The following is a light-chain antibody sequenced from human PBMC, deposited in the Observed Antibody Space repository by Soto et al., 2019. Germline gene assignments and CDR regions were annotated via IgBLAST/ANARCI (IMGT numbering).Light chain of an antibody. CDR3: QQRSNWPRT. J-gene: IGKJ1*01. CDR2: AAS. Sequence: EIVLTQSPATLSLSPGERATLSCRASQSVSTYLAWYQQKPGQAPRLLIYAASSRATGIPARFSGSGSETDFTLTISSLEPEDFAVYYCQQRSNWPRTFGQGTKVEIK. V-gene: IGKV3-11*01. CDR1: QSVSTY.